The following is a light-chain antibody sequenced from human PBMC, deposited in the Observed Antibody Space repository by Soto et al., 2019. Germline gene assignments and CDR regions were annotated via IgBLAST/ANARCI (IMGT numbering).Light chain of an antibody. CDR3: ETWDGNTRV. CDR1: SGHSSYI. V-gene: IGLV4-60*02. Sequence: QLVLTQSSSASASLGSSVKLTCTLSSGHSSYIIAWHQQQPGKGPRYLMKLEGSGSYNKGSGVPDRFSGSSSGADRYLTISNLQFEDEADYYCETWDGNTRVFGGGTKLTVL. CDR2: LEGSGSY. J-gene: IGLJ3*02.